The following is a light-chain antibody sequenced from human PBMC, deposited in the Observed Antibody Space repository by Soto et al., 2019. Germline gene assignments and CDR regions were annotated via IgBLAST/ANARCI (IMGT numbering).Light chain of an antibody. CDR1: SSDVGNYNR. CDR3: STYTGSNTPYV. V-gene: IGLV2-18*02. J-gene: IGLJ1*01. CDR2: EVN. Sequence: QSALTQPPSVSGSPGQSVTISCTGTSSDVGNYNRVSWYQQPPGTAPKLIIYEVNNRPSGVPDRFSGSKSGNTASLTISGLQADDEADYYCSTYTGSNTPYVFGTGTKLTVL.